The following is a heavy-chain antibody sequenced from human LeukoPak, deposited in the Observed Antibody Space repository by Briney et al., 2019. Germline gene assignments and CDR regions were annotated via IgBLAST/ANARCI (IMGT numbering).Heavy chain of an antibody. CDR1: GYTFTSYG. Sequence: ASVTVSCKASGYTFTSYGISWVRQAPGQGLEWMGWISAYNGNTNYAQKLQGRVTMTTDTSTSTAYMELRSLRSDDTAVYYCAREAAVTSNFDYWGQGTLVTVSS. V-gene: IGHV1-18*01. J-gene: IGHJ4*02. CDR2: ISAYNGNT. D-gene: IGHD4-17*01. CDR3: AREAAVTSNFDY.